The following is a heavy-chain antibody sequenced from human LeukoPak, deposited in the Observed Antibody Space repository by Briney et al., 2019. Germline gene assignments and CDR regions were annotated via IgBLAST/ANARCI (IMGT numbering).Heavy chain of an antibody. J-gene: IGHJ4*02. Sequence: SVKVSCKASGGTFSSYAISWVRQDPGQGLEWMGGIIPIFGTANYAQKFQGRVTITADKSPSTAYMERSSLRSECTAVYYCARDNGWQYCSGGSCYLLDYWGQGTLVTVSS. V-gene: IGHV1-69*06. CDR2: IIPIFGTA. CDR1: GGTFSSYA. D-gene: IGHD2-15*01. CDR3: ARDNGWQYCSGGSCYLLDY.